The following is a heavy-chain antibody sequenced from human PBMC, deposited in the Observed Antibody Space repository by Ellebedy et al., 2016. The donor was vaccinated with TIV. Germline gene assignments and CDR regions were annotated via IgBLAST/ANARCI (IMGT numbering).Heavy chain of an antibody. Sequence: MPGGSLRPSCSVSGGSVSSTRYYWAWIRQPPGKGLEYIGSVYYSGSPYYNPSFKSRVTLSADTSKNQFSLNLRTVTAADTAVYYCARTDPWQPIDDWGQGILVSVSS. D-gene: IGHD2-21*02. CDR3: ARTDPWQPIDD. J-gene: IGHJ4*02. CDR2: VYYSGSP. V-gene: IGHV4-39*01. CDR1: GGSVSSTRYY.